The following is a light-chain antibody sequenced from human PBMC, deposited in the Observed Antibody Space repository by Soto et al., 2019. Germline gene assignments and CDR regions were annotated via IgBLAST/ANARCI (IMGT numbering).Light chain of an antibody. Sequence: EIVLTQSPGTLSLSPGERATLSCRASQSVSSTYVGWYQQKPGRAPRLLIFGASSRATGIPDRFSGSGSGTDFTLTISRLEPEDFAVYYCHHYGSSPTTLGQGTKVDIK. CDR1: QSVSSTY. J-gene: IGKJ1*01. CDR3: HHYGSSPTT. CDR2: GAS. V-gene: IGKV3-20*01.